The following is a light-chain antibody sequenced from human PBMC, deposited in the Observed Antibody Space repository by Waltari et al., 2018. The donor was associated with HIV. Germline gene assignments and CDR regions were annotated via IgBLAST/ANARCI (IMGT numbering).Light chain of an antibody. CDR2: AVT. Sequence: QSALTQPRSVSGSPGQSVTISCTGTSSDVGGYNYVSWYQQQHPGKAPKLLIYAVTKRPSGVPDRFSGSTSGNTASLTISGLQAEDEADYYCCSYAGSYTLLFGGGTKLTVL. V-gene: IGLV2-11*01. J-gene: IGLJ2*01. CDR1: SSDVGGYNY. CDR3: CSYAGSYTLL.